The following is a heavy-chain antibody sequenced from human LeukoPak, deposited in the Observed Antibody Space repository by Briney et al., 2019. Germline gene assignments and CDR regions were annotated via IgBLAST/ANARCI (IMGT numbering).Heavy chain of an antibody. Sequence: PGGSLRFSCAASGFTFSGSGMSWVRQAPGKGLEWLSSSGDSDGSTYYADSLKGRFTISRDNSKNTLYLQMNNLRAEDTAVYYCAKGGCRGTCNPLAYWGQGALVTVSP. CDR1: GFTFSGSG. CDR2: SGDSDGST. CDR3: AKGGCRGTCNPLAY. J-gene: IGHJ4*02. V-gene: IGHV3-23*01. D-gene: IGHD2-15*01.